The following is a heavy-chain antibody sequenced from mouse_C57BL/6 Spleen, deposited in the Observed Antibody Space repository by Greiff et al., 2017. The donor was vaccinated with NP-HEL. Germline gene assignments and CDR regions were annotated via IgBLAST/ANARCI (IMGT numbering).Heavy chain of an antibody. V-gene: IGHV3-6*01. Sequence: EVQLQESGPGLVKPSQSLSLTCSVTGYSITSGYYWNWIRQFPGNKLEWMGYISYDGSNNYNPSLKNRISITRDTSKNQFFLKLNSVTTEDTATYYCARDRLYDGYYHYYAMDYWGQGTSVTVSS. CDR2: ISYDGSN. CDR3: ARDRLYDGYYHYYAMDY. J-gene: IGHJ4*01. CDR1: GYSITSGYY. D-gene: IGHD2-3*01.